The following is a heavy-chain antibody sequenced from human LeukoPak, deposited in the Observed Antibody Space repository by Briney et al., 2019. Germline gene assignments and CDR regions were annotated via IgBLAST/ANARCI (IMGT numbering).Heavy chain of an antibody. V-gene: IGHV3-11*06. CDR3: ARLHSIAAAGTYDY. D-gene: IGHD6-13*01. CDR1: GFIFSDYY. Sequence: PGGSLRLSCAASGFIFSDYYMTWIRQAPGKGLDWISYISSDSSYTRYADSVKGRFTVSRDNAKNSLYLQMNSLRAEDTAVYYCARLHSIAAAGTYDYWGQGTLVTVSS. J-gene: IGHJ4*02. CDR2: ISSDSSYT.